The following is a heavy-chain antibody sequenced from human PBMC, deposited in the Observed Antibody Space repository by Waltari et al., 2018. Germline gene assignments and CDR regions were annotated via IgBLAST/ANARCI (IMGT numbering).Heavy chain of an antibody. Sequence: QVQLVQSGAEVKKPGASVKVSCKASGYTFTGYYLHWVRQAPGQGLEWMGRINPNSGGTNYAQKFQGRVTMTRDTSISTAYMELSRLRSDDTAVYYCAITTVTTSRTDFDYWGQGTLVTVSS. CDR3: AITTVTTSRTDFDY. CDR1: GYTFTGYY. V-gene: IGHV1-2*06. D-gene: IGHD4-17*01. CDR2: INPNSGGT. J-gene: IGHJ4*02.